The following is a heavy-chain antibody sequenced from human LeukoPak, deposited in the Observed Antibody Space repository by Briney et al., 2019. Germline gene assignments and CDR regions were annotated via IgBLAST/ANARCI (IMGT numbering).Heavy chain of an antibody. CDR1: GYTFINYF. Sequence: ASVKVSCKASGYTFINYFIHWVRQAPGQGLEWMGVINPRSGSTTYAQNFQGRVTMTWDTSTNTVYVELSSLRSDDSAVYYCARDYDWNDLYYFDYWGQGTLVTVSS. D-gene: IGHD1-20*01. CDR3: ARDYDWNDLYYFDY. CDR2: INPRSGST. V-gene: IGHV1-46*01. J-gene: IGHJ4*02.